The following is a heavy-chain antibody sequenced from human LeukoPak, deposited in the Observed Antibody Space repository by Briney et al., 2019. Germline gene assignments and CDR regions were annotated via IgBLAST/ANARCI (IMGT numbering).Heavy chain of an antibody. CDR2: IFYTGNT. Sequence: SETLSLTCTVSGGPISTYYRSWIRQPPGKGLEWIGYIFYTGNTNYNPSLESRVTISVDTSKNQFSLRLSSVIAADTAVYYCASGGSRTGFDYWGQGTLVTVSS. CDR3: ASGGSRTGFDY. J-gene: IGHJ4*02. D-gene: IGHD3/OR15-3a*01. V-gene: IGHV4-59*01. CDR1: GGPISTYY.